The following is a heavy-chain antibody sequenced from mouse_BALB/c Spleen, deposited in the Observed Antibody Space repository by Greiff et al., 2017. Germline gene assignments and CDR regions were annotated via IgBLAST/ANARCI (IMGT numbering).Heavy chain of an antibody. D-gene: IGHD1-1*01. J-gene: IGHJ2*01. CDR1: GYAFTNYL. CDR2: INPGSGGT. CDR3: ARDHYGSSYDY. V-gene: IGHV1-54*01. Sequence: VKLQESGAELVRPGTSVKVSCKASGYAFTNYLIEWVKQRPGQGLEWIGVINPGSGGTNYNEKFKGKATLTADKSSSTAYMQLSSLTSDDSAVYFCARDHYGSSYDYWGQGTTLTVSS.